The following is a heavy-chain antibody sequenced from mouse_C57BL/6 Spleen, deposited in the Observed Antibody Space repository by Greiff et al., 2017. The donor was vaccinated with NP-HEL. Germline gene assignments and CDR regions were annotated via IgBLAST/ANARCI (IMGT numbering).Heavy chain of an antibody. CDR1: GYTFTSYW. V-gene: IGHV1-55*01. J-gene: IGHJ2*01. CDR3: ARYGNYVFDY. CDR2: IYPGSGST. D-gene: IGHD2-10*02. Sequence: VQRVESGAELVKPGASVKMSCKASGYTFTSYWITWVKQRPGQGLEWIGDIYPGSGSTNYNEKFKSKATLTVDTSSSTAYMQLSSLTSEDSAVYYCARYGNYVFDYWGQGTTLTVSS.